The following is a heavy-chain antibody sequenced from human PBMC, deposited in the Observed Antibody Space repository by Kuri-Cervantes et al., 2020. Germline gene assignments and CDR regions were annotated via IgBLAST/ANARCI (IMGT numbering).Heavy chain of an antibody. J-gene: IGHJ4*02. V-gene: IGHV4-34*01. CDR2: INHSGST. CDR3: ARVVAALDY. Sequence: SETLSLTCAVYGGSFSGHYWTWIRQPPGKGLEWIGEINHSGSTNYNPSLKSRVTISVDTSKNQFSLKLSSVTAADTAVYYCARVVAALDYWGQGTLVTVSS. CDR1: GGSFSGHY. D-gene: IGHD2-15*01.